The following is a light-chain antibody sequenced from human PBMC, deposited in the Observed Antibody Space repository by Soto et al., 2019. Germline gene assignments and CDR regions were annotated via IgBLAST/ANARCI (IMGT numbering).Light chain of an antibody. CDR3: QQYNNSPVVT. Sequence: EIVMTQSPATLSVSPGERATLSCRASQSVSSNLAWYQQKPGQAPRLLIYGASTRATGIPARFSGSGSGTEFTLSISSLQSEDFAVYYCQQYNNSPVVTFGQGTKVVIK. CDR1: QSVSSN. V-gene: IGKV3-15*01. J-gene: IGKJ1*01. CDR2: GAS.